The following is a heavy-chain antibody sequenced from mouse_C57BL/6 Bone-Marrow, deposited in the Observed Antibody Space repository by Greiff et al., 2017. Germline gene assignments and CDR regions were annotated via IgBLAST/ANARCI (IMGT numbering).Heavy chain of an antibody. J-gene: IGHJ3*01. CDR3: TSLLCLSY. D-gene: IGHD2-2*01. V-gene: IGHV14-4*01. Sequence: EVQLQQSGAELVRPGASVKLSCTASGFNLTDDYMHWVKQSPEQGLEWIGWFDPENGDTEYASKFQGKATLTADTSSNTAYLQLSRLTSEDTAVYYCTSLLCLSYWGQGTLVTVSA. CDR2: FDPENGDT. CDR1: GFNLTDDY.